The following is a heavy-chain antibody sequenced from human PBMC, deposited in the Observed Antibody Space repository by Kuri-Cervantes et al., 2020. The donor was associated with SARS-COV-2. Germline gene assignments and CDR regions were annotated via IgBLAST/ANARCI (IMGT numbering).Heavy chain of an antibody. J-gene: IGHJ6*02. CDR1: GGSVSSGSYY. D-gene: IGHD4-17*01. CDR2: IYYSGRT. CDR3: VRDYTVTTVQYYYYYGMDV. Sequence: SETLSLTCTVSGGSVSSGSYYWSWIRQPPGKGLEWIGYIYYSGRTNYNPSLKSRVTISADTSKNQFSLKLSSVTAADTAVYYCVRDYTVTTVQYYYYYGMDVWGQGTTVTVSS. V-gene: IGHV4-61*01.